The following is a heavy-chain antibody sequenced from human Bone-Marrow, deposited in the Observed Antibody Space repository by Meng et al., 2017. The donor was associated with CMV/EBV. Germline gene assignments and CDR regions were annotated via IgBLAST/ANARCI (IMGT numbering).Heavy chain of an antibody. Sequence: GESLKISCAASGFTFSSYGMHWVRQAPGKGLEWVSVICTGDTTHYADFVKGRFTISRDSSKNTLYLQMNSLRAEDTALYYCAVGHDSRKVAYWGQGTLVTVSS. CDR1: GFTFSSYG. CDR2: ICTGDTT. D-gene: IGHD3-3*01. J-gene: IGHJ4*02. V-gene: IGHV3-NL1*01. CDR3: AVGHDSRKVAY.